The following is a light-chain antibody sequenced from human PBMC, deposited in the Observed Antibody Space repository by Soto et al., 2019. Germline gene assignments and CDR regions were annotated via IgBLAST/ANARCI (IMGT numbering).Light chain of an antibody. J-gene: IGKJ1*01. Sequence: EIVLTQSPGTLSLSPGERATLSCRASQSVSSSYLAWYQQKPGQAPRLLVYGASSRATGISDRFSGSGSGTDFTLTISRLEPEDFAVYYCQQYGSSVTFGQGTKVDTK. V-gene: IGKV3-20*01. CDR1: QSVSSSY. CDR3: QQYGSSVT. CDR2: GAS.